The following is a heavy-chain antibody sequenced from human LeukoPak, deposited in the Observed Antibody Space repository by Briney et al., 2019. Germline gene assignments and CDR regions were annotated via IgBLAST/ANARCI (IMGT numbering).Heavy chain of an antibody. V-gene: IGHV3-21*01. CDR2: ISSGSTYK. Sequence: GGSLRLSCAPSGFTFSTYSMNWVREAPGKGLEWVSSISSGSTYKYYADSVKGGFTISRDNAKNSLYLQMNSLRAKDTAVYYYARGPKDIATTAGPNSFDYWGQVTLVTVSS. CDR1: GFTFSTYS. J-gene: IGHJ4*02. D-gene: IGHD5-12*01. CDR3: ARGPKDIATTAGPNSFDY.